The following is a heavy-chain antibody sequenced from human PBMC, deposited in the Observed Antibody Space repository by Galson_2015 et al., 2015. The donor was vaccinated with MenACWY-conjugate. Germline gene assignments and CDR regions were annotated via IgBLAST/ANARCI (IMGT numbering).Heavy chain of an antibody. CDR1: GDSVSSHSAA. Sequence: CAISGDSVSSHSAAWNWIRQSPSRGLEWLGKTYYRSKWYNDYAVSVKRRITINPDTSNNQFSLQLNSVTPDDTAVYYCVREGYYFDYGGQGTLVTVS. CDR2: TYYRSKWYN. V-gene: IGHV6-1*01. CDR3: VREGYYFDY. J-gene: IGHJ4*02.